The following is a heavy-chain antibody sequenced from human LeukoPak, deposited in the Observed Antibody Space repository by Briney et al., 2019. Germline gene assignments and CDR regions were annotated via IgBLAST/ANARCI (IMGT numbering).Heavy chain of an antibody. Sequence: SETLSLTCTVSGGSISSYYWSWIRQPPGKGLEWIGRIYTSGSTNYNPALKSRVTMSVDTSKNQFSLKLSSVTAADTAVYYCACASRNYYDSSGYNDAFDIWGQGTMVTVSS. V-gene: IGHV4-4*07. J-gene: IGHJ3*02. CDR3: ACASRNYYDSSGYNDAFDI. CDR2: IYTSGST. D-gene: IGHD3-22*01. CDR1: GGSISSYY.